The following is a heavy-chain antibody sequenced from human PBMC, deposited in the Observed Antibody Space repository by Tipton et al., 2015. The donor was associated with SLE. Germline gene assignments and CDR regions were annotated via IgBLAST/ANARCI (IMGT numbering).Heavy chain of an antibody. V-gene: IGHV1-18*01. D-gene: IGHD3-9*01. CDR1: GYTFSSYG. Sequence: QSGAEVKKPGASVKVSCKASGYTFSSYGISWVRQAPGQGLEWMGWINTYNGNTNYAQTLQGRVTMTTDTSTSTVYMEVRSLRSDDTAFYYCARDFDSNGAYWGQGTLVTVSS. CDR3: ARDFDSNGAY. CDR2: INTYNGNT. J-gene: IGHJ4*02.